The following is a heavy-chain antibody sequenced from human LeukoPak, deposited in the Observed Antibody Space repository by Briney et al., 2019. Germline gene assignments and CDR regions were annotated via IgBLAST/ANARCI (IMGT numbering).Heavy chain of an antibody. CDR3: ANSLLWFGEFI. CDR2: IYYSGST. CDR1: GGSISSGGYY. D-gene: IGHD3-10*01. V-gene: IGHV4-31*03. Sequence: SETLSLTCTVSGGSISSGGYYWSWIRQHPGKGLEWIGYIYYSGSTYYNPSLKSRVTISVDTSKNQFSLKLSSVTVADTAVYYCANSLLWFGEFIWGQGTLVTVSS. J-gene: IGHJ4*02.